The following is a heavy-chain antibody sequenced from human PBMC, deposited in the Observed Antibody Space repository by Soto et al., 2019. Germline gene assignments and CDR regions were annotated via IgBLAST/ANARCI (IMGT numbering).Heavy chain of an antibody. D-gene: IGHD5-18*01. V-gene: IGHV3-48*01. Sequence: EVQLVESGGGLVQPGGALRLSCAASGFTFSSYSMNWVRQAPGKGLDWVSYISSSSSTIYYADSVKGRFTISRDNAKNSLYLQMNSRRAEDTAVYYCARDCGYSYGPTEYWGQGTLVTVSS. J-gene: IGHJ4*02. CDR2: ISSSSSTI. CDR3: ARDCGYSYGPTEY. CDR1: GFTFSSYS.